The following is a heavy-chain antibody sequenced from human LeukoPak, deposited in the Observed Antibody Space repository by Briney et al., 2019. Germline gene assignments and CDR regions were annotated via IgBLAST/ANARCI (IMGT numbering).Heavy chain of an antibody. CDR3: ARGLRGSSGYLNYYMDV. CDR1: GYTFTGYY. CDR2: INAGNGNT. D-gene: IGHD6-19*01. V-gene: IGHV1-3*03. J-gene: IGHJ6*03. Sequence: GASVKVSCKASGYTFTGYYMHWVRQAPGQGLEWMGWINAGNGNTKYSQEFQGRVTITRDTSASTAYMELSSLRSEDMAVYYCARGLRGSSGYLNYYMDVWGKGTTVTVSS.